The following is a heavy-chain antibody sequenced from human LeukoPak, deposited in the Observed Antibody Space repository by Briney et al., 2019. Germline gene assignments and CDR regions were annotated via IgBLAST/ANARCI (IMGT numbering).Heavy chain of an antibody. Sequence: GGSLRLSCAASGFTFSRYWMTWVRQAPGKGLEWVANIKQDGSEKYYVDSVKGRFTISRDNAKNSLYLQMNGLRVEDTAVYYCARVFPYCISPSCYTADYWGQGTLVTVSS. CDR2: IKQDGSEK. D-gene: IGHD2-2*02. V-gene: IGHV3-7*01. J-gene: IGHJ4*02. CDR1: GFTFSRYW. CDR3: ARVFPYCISPSCYTADY.